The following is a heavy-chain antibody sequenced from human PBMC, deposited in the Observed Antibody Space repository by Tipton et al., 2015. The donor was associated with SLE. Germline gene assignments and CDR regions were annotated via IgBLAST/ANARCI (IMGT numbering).Heavy chain of an antibody. CDR3: GTTSSDYGMDV. Sequence: TLSLTCTVSGGSISSYYWSWIRQPPGKGLEWIGYIYTSGNTNYNPSLKSRVTISVDTSKNQFSLKLSSVTAADTAVYYCGTTSSDYGMDVWGQGTTVTVSS. CDR1: GGSISSYY. J-gene: IGHJ6*02. CDR2: IYTSGNT. D-gene: IGHD3-22*01. V-gene: IGHV4-4*09.